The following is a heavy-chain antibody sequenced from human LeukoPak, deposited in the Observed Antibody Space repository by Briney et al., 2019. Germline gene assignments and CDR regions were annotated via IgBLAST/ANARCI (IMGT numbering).Heavy chain of an antibody. V-gene: IGHV4-31*03. CDR2: IDYSGNT. CDR3: ATDSSGYRIFDY. D-gene: IGHD3-22*01. Sequence: SETLSLTCTVSGGSINRGGYFWSWIRQHPGKGLEWIGYIDYSGNTLYNPSLKSRVTISEDTSKNQFSLKLNSVTAADTAVYYCATDSSGYRIFDYWGQGTLVTVSS. J-gene: IGHJ4*02. CDR1: GGSINRGGYF.